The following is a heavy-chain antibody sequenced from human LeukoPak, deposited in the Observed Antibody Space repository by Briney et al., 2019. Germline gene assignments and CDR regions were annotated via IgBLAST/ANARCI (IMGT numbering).Heavy chain of an antibody. V-gene: IGHV4-39*01. D-gene: IGHD6-19*01. Sequence: SETLSLTCTVSGGSLSSSSYYWGWIRQPPGTGLEWIGSIYYSGSTYYNPSLRSRVTISVDTSKNQFSLKLSSVTAADTAVYYCARQETVAGNYYYYMDVWGKGPRSPSP. J-gene: IGHJ6*03. CDR2: IYYSGST. CDR1: GGSLSSSSYY. CDR3: ARQETVAGNYYYYMDV.